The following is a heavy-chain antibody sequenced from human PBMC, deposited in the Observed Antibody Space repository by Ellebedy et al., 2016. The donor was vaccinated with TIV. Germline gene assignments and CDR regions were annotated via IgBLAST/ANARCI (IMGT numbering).Heavy chain of an antibody. J-gene: IGHJ4*02. CDR3: AAKGFDY. V-gene: IGHV3-23*01. Sequence: GGSLRLXXAASGFTFSSYAMSWVRQAPGKGLEWVSAISGSGGSTYYADSVKGRFTISRDNAKNSLYLQMNSLRAEDTAVYYCAAKGFDYWGQGTLVTVSS. CDR2: ISGSGGST. CDR1: GFTFSSYA.